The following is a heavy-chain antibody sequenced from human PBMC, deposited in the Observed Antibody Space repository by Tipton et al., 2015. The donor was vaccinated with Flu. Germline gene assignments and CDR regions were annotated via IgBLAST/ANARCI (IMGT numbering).Heavy chain of an antibody. J-gene: IGHJ4*02. CDR2: VYHTGTT. CDR1: GGSINNYY. Sequence: TLSLTCSVSGGSINNYYLSWIRQPPGQGLEWIGSVYHTGTTYYNPSLKSRVTISVDTSTNQFSLRLTSVTAADTAVYYCAGRGYSGYESVFWGQGILVTVSS. D-gene: IGHD5-12*01. V-gene: IGHV4-38-2*01. CDR3: AGRGYSGYESVF.